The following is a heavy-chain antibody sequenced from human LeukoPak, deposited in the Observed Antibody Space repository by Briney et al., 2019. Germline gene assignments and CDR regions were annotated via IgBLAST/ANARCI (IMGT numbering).Heavy chain of an antibody. CDR2: ISGSGGST. CDR1: GFTFSSYA. D-gene: IGHD3-10*01. J-gene: IGHJ4*02. Sequence: PGGSLRLSCAAPGFTFSSYAMSWVRQAPGKGLEWVSAISGSGGSTYYADSVKGRFTISRDNSKNTLYLQMNSLRAEDTAVYYCAKDPHYYGSGSYYSGDYWGQGTLVTVSS. V-gene: IGHV3-23*01. CDR3: AKDPHYYGSGSYYSGDY.